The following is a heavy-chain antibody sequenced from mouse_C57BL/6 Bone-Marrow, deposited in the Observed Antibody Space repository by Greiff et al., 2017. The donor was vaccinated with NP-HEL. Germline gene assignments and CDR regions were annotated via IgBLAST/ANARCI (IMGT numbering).Heavy chain of an antibody. Sequence: VKLMESGAELVRPGASVTLSCKASGYTFTDYEMHWVKQTPVHGLEWIGAIDPETGGTAYNQKFKGKAILTADKSSSTAYMELRSLTSEDSAVYYCTRDDGYPYYAMDYWGQGTSVTVSS. CDR1: GYTFTDYE. D-gene: IGHD2-3*01. CDR2: IDPETGGT. J-gene: IGHJ4*01. V-gene: IGHV1-15*01. CDR3: TRDDGYPYYAMDY.